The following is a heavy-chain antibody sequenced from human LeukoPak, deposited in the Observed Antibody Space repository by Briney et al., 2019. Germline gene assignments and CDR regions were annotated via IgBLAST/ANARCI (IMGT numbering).Heavy chain of an antibody. J-gene: IGHJ4*02. D-gene: IGHD5-24*01. Sequence: GGSLRLSCAASGFTFSSYGMHWVRQAPGKGLEWVSVIYSDDSTYYADSVKGRFTISRDSSKNTLFLQMNSLRADDTAVYYCARGRDGYPGYFDYWGQGTLVTVSS. CDR3: ARGRDGYPGYFDY. CDR1: GFTFSSYG. CDR2: IYSDDST. V-gene: IGHV3-53*01.